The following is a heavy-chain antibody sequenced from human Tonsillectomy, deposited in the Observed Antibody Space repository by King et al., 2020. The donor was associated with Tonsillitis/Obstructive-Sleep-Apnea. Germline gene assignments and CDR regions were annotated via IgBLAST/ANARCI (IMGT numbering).Heavy chain of an antibody. V-gene: IGHV3-23*01. CDR2: ISGSGGST. CDR1: GFTFSSYA. J-gene: IGHJ4*02. D-gene: IGHD2-2*01. CDR3: AKARTDKIPAAMAY. Sequence: VQSGGSLRLSCAASGFTFSSYALSWVRQAPGRGLEWVSGISGSGGSTYYANSVKGRFTISRDNSKNTLYLQMKILRAVDTAVYYCAKARTDKIPAAMAYWGQGTLVTVSS.